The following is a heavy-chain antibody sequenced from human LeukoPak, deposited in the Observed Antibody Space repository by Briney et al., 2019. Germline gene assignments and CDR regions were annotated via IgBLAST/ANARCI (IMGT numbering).Heavy chain of an antibody. Sequence: GGSLRLSCAASGFTVSSNYMSWVRQAPGKGLEWVSSISSSSSHTYYADSVKGRITISRDNGKNSLYLQMNSLRAEDTAVYYCARDSVVAATKAVDLWGQGTLVSVSS. CDR2: ISSSSSHT. CDR1: GFTVSSNY. D-gene: IGHD2-15*01. V-gene: IGHV3-21*01. CDR3: ARDSVVAATKAVDL. J-gene: IGHJ5*02.